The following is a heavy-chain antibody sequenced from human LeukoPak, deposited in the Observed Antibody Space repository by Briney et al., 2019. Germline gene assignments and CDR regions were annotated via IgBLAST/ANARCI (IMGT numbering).Heavy chain of an antibody. Sequence: PSETLSLTCTVSGGSISSYYWSWIRQPPGKGLEWIGYIYYSGSTNYNPSLKSRVTISVDTSKNQFSLKLSSVTAADTAVYYCARWSQYYDILTAPYNWFDPWGQGTLVTVSS. CDR1: GGSISSYY. V-gene: IGHV4-59*01. D-gene: IGHD3-9*01. J-gene: IGHJ5*02. CDR3: ARWSQYYDILTAPYNWFDP. CDR2: IYYSGST.